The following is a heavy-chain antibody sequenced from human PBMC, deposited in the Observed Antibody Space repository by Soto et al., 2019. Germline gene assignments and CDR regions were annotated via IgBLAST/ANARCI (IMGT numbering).Heavy chain of an antibody. CDR3: ARDRSFNPGGFDP. CDR1: GYTFSSYF. D-gene: IGHD3-10*01. J-gene: IGHJ5*02. CDR2: INPKSGST. Sequence: ASVKVSCKASGYTFSSYFMYWLRQAPGQGLEWMGVINPKSGSTTYAQKFQGRVTMTRDTSTSTVYMELSGLKSEDTAVYFCARDRSFNPGGFDPWGQGTLVTVS. V-gene: IGHV1-46*01.